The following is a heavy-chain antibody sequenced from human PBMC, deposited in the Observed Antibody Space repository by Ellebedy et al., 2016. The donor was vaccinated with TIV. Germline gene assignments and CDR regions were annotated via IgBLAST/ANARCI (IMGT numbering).Heavy chain of an antibody. CDR1: GFIISGDW. Sequence: GESLKISCAASGFIISGDWMSWVRQAPGKGLEWVAHINPDGSAEYYVDSVKGRFTISRDNAKRSLFLQMNSLRAEDTAVYYCATGEQIRQPDYWGQGTLVTVSS. CDR3: ATGEQIRQPDY. CDR2: INPDGSAE. V-gene: IGHV3-7*01. D-gene: IGHD1/OR15-1a*01. J-gene: IGHJ4*02.